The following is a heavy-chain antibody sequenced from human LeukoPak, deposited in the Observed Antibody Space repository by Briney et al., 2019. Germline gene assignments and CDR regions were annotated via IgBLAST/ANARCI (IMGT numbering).Heavy chain of an antibody. D-gene: IGHD6-19*01. CDR1: GFTFSSYG. V-gene: IGHV3-33*01. CDR2: IWYDGSNK. J-gene: IGHJ4*02. Sequence: GGSLRLSCAASGFTFSSYGMHWVRRAPGKGLEWVAVIWYDGSNKYYADSVKGRFTISRDNSKNTLYLQMNSLRAEDTAVYYCARVGKAYSSGWYYFDYWGQGTLVTVSS. CDR3: ARVGKAYSSGWYYFDY.